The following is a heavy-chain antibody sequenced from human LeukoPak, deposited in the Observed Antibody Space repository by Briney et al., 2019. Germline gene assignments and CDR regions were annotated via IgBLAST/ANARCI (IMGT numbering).Heavy chain of an antibody. CDR3: AKLGLHQYDSSGHLSY. CDR1: GFTFGAYA. D-gene: IGHD3-22*01. V-gene: IGHV3-23*01. CDR2: ISISGEYI. J-gene: IGHJ4*02. Sequence: GGSLRLSCAASGFTFGAYAMSWVRQVPGKGLEWVSSISISGEYISYTDSVKGRFTISRDNSKNALYLEMNNLRAEDTAVYYCAKLGLHQYDSSGHLSYWGQGTLLSVSS.